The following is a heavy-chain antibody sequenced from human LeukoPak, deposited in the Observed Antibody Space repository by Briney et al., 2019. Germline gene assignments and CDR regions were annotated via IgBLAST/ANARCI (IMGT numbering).Heavy chain of an antibody. D-gene: IGHD3-9*01. V-gene: IGHV4-59*05. CDR2: IYYSGGT. CDR1: GGSISSYY. Sequence: SETLSLTCTVSGGSISSYYWSWIRQPPGKGLEWIGSIYYSGGTYYNPSLKSRVTISVDTSKNQFSLKLSSVTAADTAVYYCASKSAQYYDILTGYRPRSLPELNFDYWGQGTLVTVSS. J-gene: IGHJ4*02. CDR3: ASKSAQYYDILTGYRPRSLPELNFDY.